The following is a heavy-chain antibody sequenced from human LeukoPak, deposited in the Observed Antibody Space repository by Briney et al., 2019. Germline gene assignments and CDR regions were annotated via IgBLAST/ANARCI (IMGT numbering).Heavy chain of an antibody. Sequence: ASVKVSCKASGYTFTGYYMHWVRQAPGQGLEWMGWINPNSGGTNYAQKFQGRVTMTRDTSISTAYMELSRLRSDDTAVYYCARGPDSGSYFPYDYWGQGTLVTVSS. CDR2: INPNSGGT. CDR1: GYTFTGYY. J-gene: IGHJ4*02. CDR3: ARGPDSGSYFPYDY. V-gene: IGHV1-2*02. D-gene: IGHD1-26*01.